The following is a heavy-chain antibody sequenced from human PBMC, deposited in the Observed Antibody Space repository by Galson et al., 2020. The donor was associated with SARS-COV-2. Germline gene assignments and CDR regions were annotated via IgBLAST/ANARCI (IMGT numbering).Heavy chain of an antibody. CDR1: GTSISSGSYS. V-gene: IGHV4-30-2*01. CDR2: NDHSGGT. D-gene: IGHD4-17*01. CDR3: ARLHYGEYAPEAFDV. J-gene: IGHJ3*01. Sequence: SETLSLTCAVSGTSISSGSYSWNWNRQPPGKGLEGIGYNDHSGGTYYNPSIKSRVTISGDRSKNQFSLRLSSVTAADTAVYYCARLHYGEYAPEAFDVWGPGTRVT.